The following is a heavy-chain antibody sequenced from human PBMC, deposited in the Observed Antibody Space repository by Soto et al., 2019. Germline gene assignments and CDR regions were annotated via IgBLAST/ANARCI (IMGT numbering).Heavy chain of an antibody. CDR1: GDSIINGEYY. CDR2: IYYSGDT. J-gene: IGHJ4*02. CDR3: ARVPDY. V-gene: IGHV4-30-4*01. Sequence: PSETLSLTCTVSGDSIINGEYYWTWIRQPPGKGLEWIGYIYYSGDTYYNPSLKSRVMISVDTSKNQFSLKLSSVTAADTAVYYCARVPDYWGQGTLVTVSS.